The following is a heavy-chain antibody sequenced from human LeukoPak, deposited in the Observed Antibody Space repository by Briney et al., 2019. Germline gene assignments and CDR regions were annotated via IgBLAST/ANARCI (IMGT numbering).Heavy chain of an antibody. CDR3: ARDYPFGDYALDY. V-gene: IGHV3-21*01. Sequence: GGSLRLSCAASGFTFSSCTMSWVRQAPGKGLEWVSSISGSSTYIYYADSMKGRFTISRDNAKNSLYLQMNSLRAEDTAVFYCARDYPFGDYALDYWGQGTLVTVSS. D-gene: IGHD4-17*01. CDR2: ISGSSTYI. J-gene: IGHJ4*02. CDR1: GFTFSSCT.